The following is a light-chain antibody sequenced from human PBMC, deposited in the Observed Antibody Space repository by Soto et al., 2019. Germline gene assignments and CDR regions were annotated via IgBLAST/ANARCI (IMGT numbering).Light chain of an antibody. CDR3: SSYAGTNIPYV. V-gene: IGLV2-8*01. Sequence: QSVLTQPPSASGSPGQSVTISCTGTSSDVGKYNYVSWYQQHPGKAPELMMFEVNKRPSGVPDRFSGSKSGNTASLTVSGLQAEDEADYYCSSYAGTNIPYVFGTGTKVTVL. J-gene: IGLJ1*01. CDR2: EVN. CDR1: SSDVGKYNY.